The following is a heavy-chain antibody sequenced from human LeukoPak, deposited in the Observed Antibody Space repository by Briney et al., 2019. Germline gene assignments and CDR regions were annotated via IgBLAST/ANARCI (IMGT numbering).Heavy chain of an antibody. V-gene: IGHV3-11*04. CDR3: ARDQRLYCSGSSCYWAFDL. CDR1: GFTFTDYY. J-gene: IGHJ3*01. CDR2: ISNSGDIK. Sequence: GGSLRLSCAASGFTFTDYYMSWVRQAPGKGLEWISYISNSGDIKYYADSVKGRFTSSRDNAKNSLYLQMNSLRAEDTAVYYCARDQRLYCSGSSCYWAFDLWGQGAMVTVSS. D-gene: IGHD2-2*01.